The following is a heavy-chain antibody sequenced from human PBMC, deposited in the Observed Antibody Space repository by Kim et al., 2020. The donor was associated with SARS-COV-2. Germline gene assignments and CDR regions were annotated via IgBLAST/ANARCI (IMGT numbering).Heavy chain of an antibody. V-gene: IGHV5-51*01. CDR1: GYSFTNYW. J-gene: IGHJ5*02. Sequence: GESLKISCKGSGYSFTNYWIGWVRQMPGKGLEWMGIIYPGDSDTRYSPSFQGQVTISADKAIRTAYLQWSSLKASDNGMYYCARGYSSGWTHNWFDPWGQGTLVTVSS. CDR3: ARGYSSGWTHNWFDP. CDR2: IYPGDSDT. D-gene: IGHD6-25*01.